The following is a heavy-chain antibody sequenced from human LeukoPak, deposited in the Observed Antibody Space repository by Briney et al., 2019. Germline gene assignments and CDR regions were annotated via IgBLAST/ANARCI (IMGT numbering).Heavy chain of an antibody. CDR1: GFTFSSYG. D-gene: IGHD2-2*01. CDR3: ARGQASLDY. V-gene: IGHV3-33*08. J-gene: IGHJ4*02. Sequence: PGRSLRLSCAASGFTFSSYGMHWVRQAPGKGLEWVAVVWYDGNNKYYADSVKGRFTISRDNSKNTVYLQMNSLRAEDTAVYYCARGQASLDYWGQGTLVTVSS. CDR2: VWYDGNNK.